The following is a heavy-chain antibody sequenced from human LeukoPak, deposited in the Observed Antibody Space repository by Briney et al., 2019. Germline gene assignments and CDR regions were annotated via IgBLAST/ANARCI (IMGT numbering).Heavy chain of an antibody. CDR3: ARAEKSIAAPPAIYYYMDV. Sequence: GASVKVSCKASGGTFSSYAISWVRQAPGQGLEWMGGIIPIFGTANYAQKFQGRVTITTDESTSTAYMELSSLRSEDTAVYYCARAEKSIAAPPAIYYYMDVWGKGTTVTVSS. CDR1: GGTFSSYA. V-gene: IGHV1-69*05. J-gene: IGHJ6*03. D-gene: IGHD6-6*01. CDR2: IIPIFGTA.